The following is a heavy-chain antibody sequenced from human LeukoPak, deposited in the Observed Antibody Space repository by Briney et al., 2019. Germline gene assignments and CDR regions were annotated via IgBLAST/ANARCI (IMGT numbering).Heavy chain of an antibody. D-gene: IGHD3-10*01. J-gene: IGHJ4*02. CDR1: GGSISSYY. CDR3: ARERTDYGSGSYYTDY. Sequence: SETLSLTCTVSGGSISSYYWSWIRQPSGKGLEWIGYIYYSGSTNYNPSLKSRVTISVDTSKNQFSLKLSSVTAADTAVYYCARERTDYGSGSYYTDYWGQGTLVTVSS. CDR2: IYYSGST. V-gene: IGHV4-59*01.